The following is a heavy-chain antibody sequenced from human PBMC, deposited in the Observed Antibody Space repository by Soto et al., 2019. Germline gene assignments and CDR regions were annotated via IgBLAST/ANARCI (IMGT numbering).Heavy chain of an antibody. CDR1: GGSISSGGYY. J-gene: IGHJ4*02. CDR3: ERAAGLQFIIDY. D-gene: IGHD4-4*01. V-gene: IGHV4-31*03. Sequence: SETLSLTCTVSGGSISSGGYYWSWIRQHPGKGLEWIGYIYYSGSTYYNPSLKSRVTISVDTSKNQFSLKLSSVTAAATAVYYCERAAGLQFIIDYWGQGTLATVSS. CDR2: IYYSGST.